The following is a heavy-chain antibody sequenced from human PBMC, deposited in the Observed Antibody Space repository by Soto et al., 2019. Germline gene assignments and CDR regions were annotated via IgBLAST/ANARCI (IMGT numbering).Heavy chain of an antibody. Sequence: ASETLCLTCTVSGGSTNPDTYYWGWIRQPPGKGLEWIGSIYYSGTSSYNPSLKSRVTMSVDTSKKQLSLRLRSVTAADTAVYYCARLHCDSPNCVPLDPWGQGTLVTVSS. D-gene: IGHD2-2*01. J-gene: IGHJ5*02. CDR1: GGSTNPDTYY. CDR3: ARLHCDSPNCVPLDP. V-gene: IGHV4-39*01. CDR2: IYYSGTS.